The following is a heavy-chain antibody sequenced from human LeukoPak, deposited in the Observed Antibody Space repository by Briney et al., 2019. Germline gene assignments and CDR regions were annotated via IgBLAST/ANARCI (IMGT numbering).Heavy chain of an antibody. J-gene: IGHJ4*02. CDR2: IYYSGST. D-gene: IGHD4-17*01. V-gene: IGHV4-59*01. CDR3: ARVGSSYGDYSDY. Sequence: PSETLSLTCIVSGGSISSYYWSWIRQPPGKGLEWIGYIYYSGSTNYNPSLKSRVTISVDTSKNQFSLKLSSVTAADTAVYYCARVGSSYGDYSDYWGQGTLVTVSP. CDR1: GGSISSYY.